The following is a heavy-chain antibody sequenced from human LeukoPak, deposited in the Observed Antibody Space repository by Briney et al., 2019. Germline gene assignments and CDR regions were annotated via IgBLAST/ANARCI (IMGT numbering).Heavy chain of an antibody. Sequence: GGSLRLSCAASGFTFSDSWLHWVRQAPGKGLVWISRINGDGSSTSYADSVKGRFTISISRDSAKNTLYLQMNSLRAEDTAVYYCVSYYGSGCHYHYSMDVWGQGTTVTVSS. V-gene: IGHV3-74*01. CDR3: VSYYGSGCHYHYSMDV. CDR1: GFTFSDSW. CDR2: INGDGSST. D-gene: IGHD3-10*01. J-gene: IGHJ6*02.